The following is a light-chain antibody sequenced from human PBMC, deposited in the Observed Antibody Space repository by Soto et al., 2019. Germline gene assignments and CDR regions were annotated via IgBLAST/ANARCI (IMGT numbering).Light chain of an antibody. CDR1: QDSRRI. CDR3: HQLNADPHN. CDR2: AAS. V-gene: IGKV1-9*01. Sequence: DIKLTQPPSFLSASVGNRVTICCRDSQDSRRILAWYQQEKGSAPMLLIHAASIEQIRVPSMFSGSGSGTEFTLSVSGLQPEDVAHYYSHQLNADPHNFGHGTKVEIK. J-gene: IGKJ2*01.